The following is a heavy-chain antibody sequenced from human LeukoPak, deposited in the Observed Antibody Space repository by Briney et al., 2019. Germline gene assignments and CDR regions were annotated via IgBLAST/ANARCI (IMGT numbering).Heavy chain of an antibody. CDR1: GFTFSDYY. J-gene: IGHJ5*02. CDR2: ISCSGSTI. CDR3: ARVISSSSSGGDWFDP. Sequence: PGGSLRLSCAASGFTFSDYYMSWIRQAPGKGLEWVSYISCSGSTIYYADSVKGRYTISRDNAKNSLYLQMNSLRAEDTAVYYCARVISSSSSGGDWFDPWGQGTLVTVSS. V-gene: IGHV3-11*01. D-gene: IGHD6-6*01.